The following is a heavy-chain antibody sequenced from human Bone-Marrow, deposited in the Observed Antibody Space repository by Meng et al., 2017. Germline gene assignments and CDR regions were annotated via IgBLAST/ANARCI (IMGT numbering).Heavy chain of an antibody. CDR2: IYWNDDK. Sequence: SGPTLVKPTQTLTLTCTFSGFSLSTSGVGVGWIRQPPGKALDWLALIYWNDDKRYSPSLKSRLTITKDTSKNQVVLTMTNMDPVDTATYYCARLPSSSWADWYFDLWGRGTLVTVSS. V-gene: IGHV2-5*01. CDR3: ARLPSSSWADWYFDL. D-gene: IGHD6-13*01. J-gene: IGHJ2*01. CDR1: GFSLSTSGVG.